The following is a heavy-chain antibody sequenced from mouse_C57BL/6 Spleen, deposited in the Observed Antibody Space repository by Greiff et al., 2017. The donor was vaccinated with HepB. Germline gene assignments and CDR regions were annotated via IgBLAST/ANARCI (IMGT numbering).Heavy chain of an antibody. Sequence: QVQLKQSGAELVRPGASVTLSCKASGYTFTDYEMHWVKQTPVHGLEWIGAIDPETGGTAYNQKFKGKAILTADKSSSTAYMELRSLTSEDSAVYYCTSYSNYPNYFDYWGQGTTLTVSS. D-gene: IGHD2-5*01. CDR1: GYTFTDYE. V-gene: IGHV1-15*01. CDR3: TSYSNYPNYFDY. J-gene: IGHJ2*01. CDR2: IDPETGGT.